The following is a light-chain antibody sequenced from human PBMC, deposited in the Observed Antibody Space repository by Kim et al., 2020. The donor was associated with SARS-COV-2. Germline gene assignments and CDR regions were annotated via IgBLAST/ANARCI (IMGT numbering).Light chain of an antibody. CDR1: QGIRND. J-gene: IGKJ2*01. Sequence: ASVGDRITITCRARQGIRNDLGWYQQKPGKAPKRLIYGTSSLQNGVPSRFSGNGSGTEFSLTISSLQPEDFATYFCLQHNSYPYTFGQGTKLEI. CDR2: GTS. V-gene: IGKV1-17*01. CDR3: LQHNSYPYT.